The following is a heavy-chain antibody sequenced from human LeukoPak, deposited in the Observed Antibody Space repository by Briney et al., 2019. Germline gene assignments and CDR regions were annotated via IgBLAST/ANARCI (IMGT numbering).Heavy chain of an antibody. Sequence: ASVKVSCKASGYTFTSYDINWMRQATGQGLEWMGWMNPNSGNTGYAQKFQGRATITRNTSISTAYMELSSLRSEDTAVYYCAVYCSSTSCPFDYWGQGTLVTVSS. CDR2: MNPNSGNT. V-gene: IGHV1-8*03. CDR3: AVYCSSTSCPFDY. J-gene: IGHJ4*02. D-gene: IGHD2-2*01. CDR1: GYTFTSYD.